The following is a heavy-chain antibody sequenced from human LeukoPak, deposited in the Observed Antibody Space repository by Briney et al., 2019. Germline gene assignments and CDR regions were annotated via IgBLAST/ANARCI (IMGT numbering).Heavy chain of an antibody. Sequence: GGSLRLSCAASGLTFDDYGMSWVRQAPGKGLEWVSGINWNGGSTGYADPVKGRFTISRDNAKNSLYLQMNSLRAEDTALYYCARVSSSWYYYYYYMDVWGKGTTVTVSS. CDR1: GLTFDDYG. CDR2: INWNGGST. D-gene: IGHD6-13*01. V-gene: IGHV3-20*04. CDR3: ARVSSSWYYYYYYMDV. J-gene: IGHJ6*03.